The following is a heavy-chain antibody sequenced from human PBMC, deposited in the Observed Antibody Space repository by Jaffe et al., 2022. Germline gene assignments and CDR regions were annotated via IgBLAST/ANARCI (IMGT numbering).Heavy chain of an antibody. J-gene: IGHJ4*02. Sequence: QVQLQQWGAGLLKPSETLSLTCAVYGGSFSGYYWSWIRQPPGKGLEWIGEINHSGSTNYNPSLKSRVTISVDTSKNQFSLKLSSVTAADTAVYYCARGLGVYGSGSFFDYWGQGTLVTVSS. V-gene: IGHV4-34*01. CDR2: INHSGST. D-gene: IGHD3-10*01. CDR3: ARGLGVYGSGSFFDY. CDR1: GGSFSGYY.